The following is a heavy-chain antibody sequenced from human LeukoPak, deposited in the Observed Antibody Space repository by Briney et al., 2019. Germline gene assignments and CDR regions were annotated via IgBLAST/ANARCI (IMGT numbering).Heavy chain of an antibody. J-gene: IGHJ6*03. D-gene: IGHD1-1*01. CDR3: ARGTTGTTSSGYYYYYMDV. CDR2: TYHRSKWYN. V-gene: IGHV6-1*01. Sequence: QTLSLTCAISGDSVSSNSAAWNWIRQSPSRGLEWLGRTYHRSKWYNDYAVSVKSRIIVNPDTSKNQFSLQLNSVTPEDTAVYYCARGTTGTTSSGYYYYYMDVWGKGTTVTISS. CDR1: GDSVSSNSAA.